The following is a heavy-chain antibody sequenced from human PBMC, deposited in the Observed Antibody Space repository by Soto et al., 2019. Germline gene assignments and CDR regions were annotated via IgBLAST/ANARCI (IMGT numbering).Heavy chain of an antibody. J-gene: IGHJ6*03. Sequence: SQTLSLTGAISGDSVSSNSAAWNWIRQSPSRGLEWLGRTYYRSRWYNDYAVPVRSRITVNADTSKNQFSLQLTSVTPEDTAVYYCAGTTSYQWYYMDVWGKGTTVTVSS. CDR3: AGTTSYQWYYMDV. D-gene: IGHD1-7*01. V-gene: IGHV6-1*01. CDR1: GDSVSSNSAA. CDR2: TYYRSRWYN.